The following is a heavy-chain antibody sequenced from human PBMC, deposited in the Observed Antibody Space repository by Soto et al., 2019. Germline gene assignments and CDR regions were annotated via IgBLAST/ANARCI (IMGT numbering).Heavy chain of an antibody. CDR3: AKEYSSSWTGDFDY. Sequence: ESGGGVVQPGRSLRLSCAASGFTFSSYGMHWVRQAPGKGLEWVAVISYDGSNKYYADSVKGRFTISRDNSKNTLYLQMNSLRAEDTAVYYCAKEYSSSWTGDFDYWGQGTLVTVSS. CDR1: GFTFSSYG. V-gene: IGHV3-30*18. J-gene: IGHJ4*02. CDR2: ISYDGSNK. D-gene: IGHD6-13*01.